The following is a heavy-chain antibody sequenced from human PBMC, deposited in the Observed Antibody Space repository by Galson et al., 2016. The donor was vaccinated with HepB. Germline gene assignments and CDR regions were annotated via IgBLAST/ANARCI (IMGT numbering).Heavy chain of an antibody. J-gene: IGHJ4*02. V-gene: IGHV3-64D*06. D-gene: IGHD3-22*01. CDR3: VKGGYYDRKGFDY. Sequence: SLRLSCAASGFTPINYAMHWVRQAPGKGLEYVSTISTNGGYTNYADSVKGRFTISRDNSKNTLYLQMSSLRPEDTAVYYCVKGGYYDRKGFDYWGQGTLVTVSS. CDR1: GFTPINYA. CDR2: ISTNGGYT.